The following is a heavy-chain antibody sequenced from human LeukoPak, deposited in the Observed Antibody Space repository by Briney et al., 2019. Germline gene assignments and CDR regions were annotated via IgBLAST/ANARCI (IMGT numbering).Heavy chain of an antibody. CDR3: AKGVRFADYYYMDV. CDR2: ISGSGGST. CDR1: GFTFSSYA. Sequence: GGSLRLSCAASGFTFSSYAMSWVRQAPGKGLEWVSAISGSGGSTYYADSVKGRFTISRDNSKNTLYLQMNSLRAEDTAVYYCAKGVRFADYYYMDVWGKGTTATVPS. J-gene: IGHJ6*03. V-gene: IGHV3-23*01. D-gene: IGHD3-3*01.